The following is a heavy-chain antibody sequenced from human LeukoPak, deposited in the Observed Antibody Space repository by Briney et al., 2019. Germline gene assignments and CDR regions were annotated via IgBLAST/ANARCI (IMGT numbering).Heavy chain of an antibody. CDR1: GGTFSSYA. D-gene: IGHD3-22*01. Sequence: ASVKVSCKASGGTFSSYAISWVRQAPGQGLEWMGGIIPIFGTANYAQKFQGRVTITADESTSTAYMELSSLRSDDTAVYYCARASYYYDSSGYSVGDFDYWGQGTLVTVSS. V-gene: IGHV1-69*13. J-gene: IGHJ4*02. CDR3: ARASYYYDSSGYSVGDFDY. CDR2: IIPIFGTA.